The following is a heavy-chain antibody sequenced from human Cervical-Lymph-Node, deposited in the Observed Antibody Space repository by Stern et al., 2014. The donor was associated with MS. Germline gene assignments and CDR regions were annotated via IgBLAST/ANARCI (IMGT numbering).Heavy chain of an antibody. CDR1: GFTFSSYV. CDR3: AKEGAVLVKSYGLDV. D-gene: IGHD2-21*01. Sequence: MQLVESGGGVVQPGKSLRLSCAAAGFTFSSYVMYWVRQAPGKWLEWVAVISFDGTNEYYADPVKGRFTISRDNSKNTLFLQMNSLRAEDTAVYYCAKEGAVLVKSYGLDVWGQGTTVTVS. CDR2: ISFDGTNE. J-gene: IGHJ6*02. V-gene: IGHV3-30*18.